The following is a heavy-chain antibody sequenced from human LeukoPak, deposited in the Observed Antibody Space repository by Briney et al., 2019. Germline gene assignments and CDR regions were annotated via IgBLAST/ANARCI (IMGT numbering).Heavy chain of an antibody. J-gene: IGHJ3*02. V-gene: IGHV4-39*01. CDR2: IDYSGSP. D-gene: IGHD4-23*01. CDR1: GGSVSNSNYC. Sequence: PSETLSLTCTVSGGSVSNSNYCWGWIRQPPGKQLEWIGSIDYSGSPLYNPSLKSRVTISVDTSKNQFSLKLSSVTAADTAVYYCARPLDRNYGGTAFDIWGQGTMVTVSS. CDR3: ARPLDRNYGGTAFDI.